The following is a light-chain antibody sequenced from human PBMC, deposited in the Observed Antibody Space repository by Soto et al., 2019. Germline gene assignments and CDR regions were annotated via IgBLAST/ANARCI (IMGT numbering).Light chain of an antibody. CDR2: GVS. CDR3: QQRSNWQT. J-gene: IGKJ5*01. V-gene: IGKV3D-20*02. Sequence: EIVLTQSPGTLSLSPGQRATLSCRASQRLSASDIAWYQQKPGQAPKFLIYGVSSRATGIPDRFSGSGSGTDFTLTISRLEPEDFAVYYCQQRSNWQTFGQGTRLENK. CDR1: QRLSASD.